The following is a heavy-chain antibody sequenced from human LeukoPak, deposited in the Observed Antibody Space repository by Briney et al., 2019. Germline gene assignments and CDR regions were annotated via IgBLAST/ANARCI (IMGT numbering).Heavy chain of an antibody. J-gene: IGHJ4*02. Sequence: ASVKVSCKASGYTFTSYAMNWVRQAPGQGLEWMGWINTNTGNPTYAQGFTGRFVFSLDTSVSTAYLQISSLKAEDTAVYYCARETPRGYSYGYFGYWGQGTLVTVSS. CDR3: ARETPRGYSYGYFGY. D-gene: IGHD5-18*01. V-gene: IGHV7-4-1*02. CDR2: INTNTGNP. CDR1: GYTFTSYA.